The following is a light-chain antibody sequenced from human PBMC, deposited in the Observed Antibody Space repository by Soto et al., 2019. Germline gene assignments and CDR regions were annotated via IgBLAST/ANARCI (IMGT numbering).Light chain of an antibody. CDR2: EVS. J-gene: IGLJ1*01. Sequence: QSVLTQPASVSGSPGQSITISCTGTSSDVGGYNYVSWYQHHPGKAPKLIIYEVSNRPSGASNRFSGSKSGNTASLTISGLQADDEADYYCSSYTGSSTVVFGSGTKGTVL. CDR3: SSYTGSSTVV. CDR1: SSDVGGYNY. V-gene: IGLV2-14*01.